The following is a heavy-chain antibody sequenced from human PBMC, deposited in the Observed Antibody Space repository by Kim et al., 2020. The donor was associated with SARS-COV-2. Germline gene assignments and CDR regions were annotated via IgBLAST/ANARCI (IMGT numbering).Heavy chain of an antibody. V-gene: IGHV3-30*04. CDR3: ARSTATYYYYMDV. J-gene: IGHJ6*03. CDR2: ISHDGSAK. CDR1: GFIFRSHA. Sequence: GGSLRLSCAASGFIFRSHAMHWVRQAPGKGLEGVALISHDGSAKWYADSVKGRFSISRDNSQNTVEMQMSSLKVEDTAIYYCARSTATYYYYMDVWGKG. D-gene: IGHD5-18*01.